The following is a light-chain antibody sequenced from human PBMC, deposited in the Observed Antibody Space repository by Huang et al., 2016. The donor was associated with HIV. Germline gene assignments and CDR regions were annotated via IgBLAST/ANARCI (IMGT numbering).Light chain of an antibody. CDR2: GAS. V-gene: IGKV3-15*01. CDR3: QQYKNWPRT. CDR1: QTVDSD. Sequence: EVVMTHSPAPLSLSPGARAALSCRASQTVDSDLAWYQQKPGQAPRLLIYGASNRAPGIPARFSGSGSGTEFTLTISCLQSEDFAVYYCQQYKNWPRTFGPGTTVDIK. J-gene: IGKJ3*01.